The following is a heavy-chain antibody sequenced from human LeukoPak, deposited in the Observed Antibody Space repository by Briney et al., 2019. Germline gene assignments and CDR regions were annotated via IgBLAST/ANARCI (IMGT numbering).Heavy chain of an antibody. D-gene: IGHD6-19*01. CDR2: ISSSSSYI. J-gene: IGHJ3*02. Sequence: GGSLRLSCAASGFTFSSYSVNWVRQAPGKGLEWVSSISSSSSYIYYADSVKGRFTISRDNAKNSLYLQMNSLRAEDTAVYYCARDQGSGWLHRHFAFDIWGRGTMVTVSS. CDR3: ARDQGSGWLHRHFAFDI. V-gene: IGHV3-21*01. CDR1: GFTFSSYS.